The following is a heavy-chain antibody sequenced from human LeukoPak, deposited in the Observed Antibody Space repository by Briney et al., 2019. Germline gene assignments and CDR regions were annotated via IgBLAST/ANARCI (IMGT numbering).Heavy chain of an antibody. CDR1: GNSITTYW. CDR3: ARLGMGSGSYYNPPSFDP. Sequence: GESLRISCKASGNSITTYWIGWVRQMPGKGLEWMGIIYPGDSGTRYSPSFQGQVTISADKSISTAYLQWSSLKASDTAMYYCARLGMGSGSYYNPPSFDPWGQGTLVTVSS. D-gene: IGHD3-10*01. J-gene: IGHJ5*02. V-gene: IGHV5-51*01. CDR2: IYPGDSGT.